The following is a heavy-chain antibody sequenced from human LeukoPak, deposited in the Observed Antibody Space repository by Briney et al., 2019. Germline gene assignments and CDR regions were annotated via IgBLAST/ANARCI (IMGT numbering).Heavy chain of an antibody. J-gene: IGHJ4*02. CDR2: ITYDGTNK. V-gene: IGHV3-30-3*01. CDR3: AREMGLNIVATFGY. CDR1: GFNFMGYA. D-gene: IGHD5-12*01. Sequence: GRSLRLSCAASGFNFMGYAMHWVRQAPGKGLEWVAVITYDGTNKHYADSVKGRFTISRDNSKNTLYLQMNSLRAEDTAVYYCAREMGLNIVATFGYWGQGTLVTVSS.